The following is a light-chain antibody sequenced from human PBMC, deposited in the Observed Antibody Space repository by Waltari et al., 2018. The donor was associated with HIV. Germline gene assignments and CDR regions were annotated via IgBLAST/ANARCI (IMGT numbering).Light chain of an antibody. V-gene: IGLV2-11*01. J-gene: IGLJ3*02. CDR3: CSYAGSYTRV. Sequence: QSALTQPRSVSGSPGQSVTISCTGTSRDVGAYNYVSWYQQHPGKAPKVIISDVSKRPSWVPDRFSGSKSGNTVSLTISGLQAEDEADYYCCSYAGSYTRVFGGGTKLTVL. CDR2: DVS. CDR1: SRDVGAYNY.